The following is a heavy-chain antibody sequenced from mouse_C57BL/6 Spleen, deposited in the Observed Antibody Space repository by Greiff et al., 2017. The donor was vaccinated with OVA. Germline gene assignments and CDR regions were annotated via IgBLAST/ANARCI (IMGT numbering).Heavy chain of an antibody. D-gene: IGHD2-3*01. V-gene: IGHV1-50*01. CDR2: IDPSDSYT. Sequence: VQLQQSGAELVKPGASVKLSCKASGYTFTSYWMQWVKQRPGQGLEWIGEIDPSDSYTNYNQKFKGKATLTVDTSSSTAYMQLSSLTSEDSAVYYCARRGRDGYPFAYWGQGTLVTVSA. CDR1: GYTFTSYW. J-gene: IGHJ3*01. CDR3: ARRGRDGYPFAY.